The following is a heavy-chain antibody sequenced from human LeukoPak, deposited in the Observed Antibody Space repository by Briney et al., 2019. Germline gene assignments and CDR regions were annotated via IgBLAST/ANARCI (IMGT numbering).Heavy chain of an antibody. V-gene: IGHV3-23*01. D-gene: IGHD2-2*01. J-gene: IGHJ4*02. CDR1: GFTFSSYG. CDR3: AKGNIAELPAAPYY. Sequence: GGSLRLSCAASGFTFSSYGMSWVRQAPGKGLEWVSAITGSGGSTYYADSVKGRFAISRDNSKNTLYLQMNSLRAEDTALYYCAKGNIAELPAAPYYWGQGTLVTVSS. CDR2: ITGSGGST.